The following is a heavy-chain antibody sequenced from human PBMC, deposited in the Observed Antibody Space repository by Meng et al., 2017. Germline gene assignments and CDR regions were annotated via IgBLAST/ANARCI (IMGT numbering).Heavy chain of an antibody. V-gene: IGHV1-2*06. D-gene: IGHD6-25*01. Sequence: VHVGEAGDEVKKPGASVKVSCKPSGYNFPDYYIHWVRRAPGQGLEWMGRINPKSGDTHYAQKFQARVTMTGDTSISTAYMELSGLRSDDTAMYYCARDEDISAAGKLFGDYWGQGTLVTVSS. CDR2: INPKSGDT. J-gene: IGHJ4*02. CDR1: GYNFPDYY. CDR3: ARDEDISAAGKLFGDY.